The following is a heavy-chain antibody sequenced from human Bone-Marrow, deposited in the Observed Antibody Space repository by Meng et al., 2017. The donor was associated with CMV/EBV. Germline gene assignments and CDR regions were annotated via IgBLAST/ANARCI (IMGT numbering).Heavy chain of an antibody. CDR1: GFTFSSYG. Sequence: GGSLRLSCAASGFTFSSYGMHWVRQAPGKGLEWVAVIWYDGSNKYYADSVKGRFTISRDNSKNTLYLQMNSLRAEDTAVYYCAKDSLTTQVDYWGQGTLVTVSS. D-gene: IGHD1-14*01. CDR2: IWYDGSNK. V-gene: IGHV3-30*02. CDR3: AKDSLTTQVDY. J-gene: IGHJ4*02.